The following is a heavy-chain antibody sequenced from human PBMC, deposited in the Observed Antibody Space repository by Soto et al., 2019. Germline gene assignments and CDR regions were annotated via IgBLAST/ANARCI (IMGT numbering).Heavy chain of an antibody. J-gene: IGHJ5*02. D-gene: IGHD3-3*01. Sequence: SETLSLTCTVSGGSVSSGSYYWSWIRQPPGKGLEWIGYIYYSGSTNYNPSLKSRVTISVDTSKNQFPLKLSSVTAADTAVYYCARGCITIFGVVFNPWGQGTLVTVSS. CDR3: ARGCITIFGVVFNP. V-gene: IGHV4-61*01. CDR1: GGSVSSGSYY. CDR2: IYYSGST.